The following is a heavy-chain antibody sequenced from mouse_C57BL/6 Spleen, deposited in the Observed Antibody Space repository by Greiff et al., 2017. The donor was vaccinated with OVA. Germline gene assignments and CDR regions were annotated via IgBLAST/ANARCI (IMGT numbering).Heavy chain of an antibody. CDR2: INYDGSST. V-gene: IGHV5-16*01. J-gene: IGHJ2*01. CDR3: ARDLYGYGFDY. CDR1: GFTFSDYY. Sequence: DVKLVESEGGLVQPGSSMKLSCTASGFTFSDYYMAWVRQVPEKGLEWVANINYDGSSTYYLDSLKSRFIISRDNAKNILYLQMSSLKSEDTATYYCARDLYGYGFDYWGQGTTLTVSS. D-gene: IGHD2-2*01.